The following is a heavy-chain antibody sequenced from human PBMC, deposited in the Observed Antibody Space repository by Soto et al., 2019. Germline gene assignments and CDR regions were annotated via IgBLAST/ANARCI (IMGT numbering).Heavy chain of an antibody. CDR2: IYYSGST. CDR3: ARRCGGSCYGAFDI. D-gene: IGHD2-15*01. Sequence: QVQLQESGPGLVKPSETLSLTCTVSGGSISSYYWSWIRQPPGKGLEWIGYIYYSGSTNYNPSLKSRVTISVDTSKNQFSLKLSSVTAADTAVYYCARRCGGSCYGAFDIWGQGTMVTVSS. V-gene: IGHV4-59*08. J-gene: IGHJ3*02. CDR1: GGSISSYY.